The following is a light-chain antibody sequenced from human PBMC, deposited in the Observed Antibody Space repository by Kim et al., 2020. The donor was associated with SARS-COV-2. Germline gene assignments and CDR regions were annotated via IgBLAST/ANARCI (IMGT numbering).Light chain of an antibody. CDR3: NSRDSSGNHWV. Sequence: ALGQTVSITCQGDSLRRYYASWYQQKPGQAPVLVIYGKNNRPSGIPDRFSGSSSGNTASLTITGAQAEDEADYYCNSRDSSGNHWVFGGGTQLTVL. CDR2: GKN. V-gene: IGLV3-19*01. CDR1: SLRRYY. J-gene: IGLJ3*02.